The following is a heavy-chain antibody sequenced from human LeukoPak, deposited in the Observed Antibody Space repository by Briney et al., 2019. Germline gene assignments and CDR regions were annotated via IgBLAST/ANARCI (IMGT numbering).Heavy chain of an antibody. V-gene: IGHV6-1*01. J-gene: IGHJ6*04. CDR1: GDSVSSNSAA. CDR2: TYYRSKWYN. D-gene: IGHD1-14*01. Sequence: SQTLSLTCAISGDSVSSNSAAWNWIRQSPSRGLEWLGRTYYRSKWYNDYAVSVKSRITINPDTSKNQFSLQLNSVTPEDTAVYYCAREDRALEPYYYYYGMDVWGKGTTVTVSS. CDR3: AREDRALEPYYYYYGMDV.